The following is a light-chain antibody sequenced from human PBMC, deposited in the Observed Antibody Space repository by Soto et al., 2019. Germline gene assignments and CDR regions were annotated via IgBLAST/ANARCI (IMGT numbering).Light chain of an antibody. J-gene: IGKJ3*01. Sequence: EIVMTQSPATLSVSPGARATLSCRASQSVSSNLAWYQQKPGQAPRLLIYGASTRATGIPARFSGSGSGTDFTLTISSLQSEDFAVYYCQQYNNWPPFTFGQGTKVDIK. CDR1: QSVSSN. CDR2: GAS. CDR3: QQYNNWPPFT. V-gene: IGKV3-15*01.